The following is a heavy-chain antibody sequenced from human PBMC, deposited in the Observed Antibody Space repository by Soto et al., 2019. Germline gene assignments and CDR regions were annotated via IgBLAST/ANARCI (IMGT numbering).Heavy chain of an antibody. J-gene: IGHJ6*02. CDR1: GFTFSSYA. CDR3: EKGPTIFGVVTITEYYYGMYV. Sequence: GGSLRLSCAASGFTFSSYAMSWVRQAPGKGLEWVSAISGGGGSTYYTDSVKGRFTISRDNSKNTLYLQMNSLRAEDTALYYCEKGPTIFGVVTITEYYYGMYVWGQGTTVTVSS. V-gene: IGHV3-23*01. D-gene: IGHD3-3*01. CDR2: ISGGGGST.